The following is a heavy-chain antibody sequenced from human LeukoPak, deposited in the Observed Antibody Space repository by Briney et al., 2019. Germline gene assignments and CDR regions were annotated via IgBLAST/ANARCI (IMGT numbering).Heavy chain of an antibody. D-gene: IGHD3-10*01. CDR3: ARGRPSYGSMDFDY. V-gene: IGHV1-69*13. J-gene: IGHJ4*02. CDR2: IIPIFGTA. CDR1: GGTFSSYA. Sequence: ASVKVSCKASGGTFSSYAISWVRQAPGQGLEWMGGIIPIFGTANYAQKFQGRVTITADESTSTAYMELSSLGSEDTAVYYCARGRPSYGSMDFDYWGQGTLVTVSS.